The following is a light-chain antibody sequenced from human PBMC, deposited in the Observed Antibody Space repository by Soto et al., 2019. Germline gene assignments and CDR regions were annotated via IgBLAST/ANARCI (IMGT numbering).Light chain of an antibody. CDR1: SSDVGGYNY. CDR3: NSYAGSNNVV. Sequence: QSALTQPPSASGSPGQSVTISCTGTSSDVGGYNYVSWYQQHPGKAPKLMIYEVTKRPSGVPDRFSGSKSGNTASLTVSGLQAEDEADYYCNSYAGSNNVVFGGGTKVTV. J-gene: IGLJ2*01. V-gene: IGLV2-8*01. CDR2: EVT.